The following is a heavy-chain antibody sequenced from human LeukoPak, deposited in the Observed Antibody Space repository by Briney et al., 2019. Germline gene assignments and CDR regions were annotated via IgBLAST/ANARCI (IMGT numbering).Heavy chain of an antibody. CDR3: ARDRYSSAWYEE. J-gene: IGHJ4*02. V-gene: IGHV3-74*01. CDR1: AFTFSSYW. D-gene: IGHD6-19*01. Sequence: AGGSLRLTCTASAFTFSSYWMHWVRQAPGKGLVRVSHINSGGSSTSYADSVKGRFTISRDNAKNTLYLQMNSLRAEDTAVYYCARDRYSSAWYEEWGQGTLVTVSS. CDR2: INSGGSST.